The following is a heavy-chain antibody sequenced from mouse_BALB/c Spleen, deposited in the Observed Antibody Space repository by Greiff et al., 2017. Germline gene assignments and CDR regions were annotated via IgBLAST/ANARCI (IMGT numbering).Heavy chain of an antibody. CDR1: GFSLTSYG. Sequence: VQGVESGPGLVAPSQSLSITCTVSGFSLTSYGVHWVRQPPGKGLEWLGVIWAGGSTNYNSALMSRLSISKDNSKSQVFLKMNSLQTDDTAMYYCASSYYGSSYEGFAYWGQGTLVTVSA. V-gene: IGHV2-9*02. J-gene: IGHJ3*01. CDR2: IWAGGST. CDR3: ASSYYGSSYEGFAY. D-gene: IGHD1-1*01.